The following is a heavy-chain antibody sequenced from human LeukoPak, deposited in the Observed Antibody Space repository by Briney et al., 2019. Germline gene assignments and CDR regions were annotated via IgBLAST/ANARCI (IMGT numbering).Heavy chain of an antibody. CDR1: GGSISSYY. J-gene: IGHJ4*02. D-gene: IGHD5-18*01. CDR2: SYYGGST. Sequence: PSETLSLTCTVSGGSISSYYWSWLRQPPGKGLEWIGYSYYGGSTTCNPSLKSRVTISLDTSKNQFSLRLTSVTAADTAVYYCARDGGGYSYEAWGQGTLVTVSS. V-gene: IGHV4-59*12. CDR3: ARDGGGYSYEA.